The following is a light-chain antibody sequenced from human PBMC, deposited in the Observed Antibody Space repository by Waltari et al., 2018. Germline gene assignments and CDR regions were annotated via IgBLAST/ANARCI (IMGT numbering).Light chain of an antibody. Sequence: QSALTQPASVSGSPGQSITISCTAPSSDVGGTNYVSWSHQHPGKVPQLMLYDVTNRPSGVSNRFSGSKSGNTASLTISGLQAEDEADYYCSSWTDSDSLKLLFGGGTKLTVL. V-gene: IGLV2-14*03. CDR1: SSDVGGTNY. CDR2: DVT. CDR3: SSWTDSDSLKLL. J-gene: IGLJ2*01.